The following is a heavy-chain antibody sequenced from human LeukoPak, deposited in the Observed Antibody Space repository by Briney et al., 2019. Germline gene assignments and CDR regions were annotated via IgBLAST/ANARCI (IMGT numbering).Heavy chain of an antibody. CDR3: ARDLIYDNTGSARDTNDAFDI. V-gene: IGHV1-18*04. CDR2: ITPYNNNA. Sequence: AASVKVSCKASGYTFTSYDINWVRQAPGQGLEWMGWITPYNNNAKYAQKFQGRVTMTTDTSTDIAYMDLRSLGSDDTAMYYCARDLIYDNTGSARDTNDAFDIWGQGTMLIVSS. J-gene: IGHJ3*02. CDR1: GYTFTSYD. D-gene: IGHD5-18*01.